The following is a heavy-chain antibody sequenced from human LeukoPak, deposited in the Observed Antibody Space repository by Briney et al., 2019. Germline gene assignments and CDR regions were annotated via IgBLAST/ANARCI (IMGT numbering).Heavy chain of an antibody. J-gene: IGHJ4*02. V-gene: IGHV1-18*01. Sequence: ASVKVSCKASGYTFTSYSISWVRQAPGQGLEWMGWISAYNGDTIYAQKVKGRVTMTTDTSTSTAYMELRSLKSDDTAVYYCARASYCSGGSCYSDYWGQGTLVTVSS. CDR2: ISAYNGDT. CDR1: GYTFTSYS. CDR3: ARASYCSGGSCYSDY. D-gene: IGHD2-15*01.